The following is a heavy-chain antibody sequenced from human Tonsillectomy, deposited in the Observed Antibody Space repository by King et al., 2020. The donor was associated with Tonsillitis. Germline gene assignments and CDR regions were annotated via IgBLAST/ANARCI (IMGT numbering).Heavy chain of an antibody. CDR1: GGSISSGAYY. Sequence: VQLQESGPGLVKPSQTLSLTCTVSGGSISSGAYYWSWIRQHPGKGLEWIGYIYYSGSTSYNPSLKSRVTISVDTSKNQFSLNLSSVTAADTAVYYCARGAYCSSTGCYSLGYYYYMDVWGKGTTVTVSS. D-gene: IGHD2-2*02. V-gene: IGHV4-31*03. CDR3: ARGAYCSSTGCYSLGYYYYMDV. CDR2: IYYSGST. J-gene: IGHJ6*03.